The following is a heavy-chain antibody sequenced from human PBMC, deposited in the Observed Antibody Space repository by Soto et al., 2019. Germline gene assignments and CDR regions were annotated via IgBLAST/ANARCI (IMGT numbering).Heavy chain of an antibody. D-gene: IGHD1-26*01. Sequence: GESLKISCTASGFTFNNKWMHWVRQAPGKGLVWLSRIDGAAATTNYADSVKGRFTISRDNAKNIVFLHVNGLTDEDTAVYYCARGGAMGVDYWGQGTLVTVSS. CDR1: GFTFNNKW. V-gene: IGHV3-74*01. J-gene: IGHJ4*02. CDR3: ARGGAMGVDY. CDR2: IDGAAATT.